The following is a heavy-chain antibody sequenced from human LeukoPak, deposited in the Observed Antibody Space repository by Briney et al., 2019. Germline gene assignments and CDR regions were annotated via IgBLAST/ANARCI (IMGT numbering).Heavy chain of an antibody. CDR3: AKDPNGDYVGAFDT. CDR2: MGVSGDNV. Sequence: GGSLRLSCAASGFTFSAYGVTWVRQATGKGLERVSSMGVSGDNVHYADSVKGRFAISRDNSKNTLYLQMNSLRAEDAAVYYCAKDPNGDYVGAFDTWGQGTMVIVSS. J-gene: IGHJ3*02. D-gene: IGHD4-17*01. V-gene: IGHV3-23*01. CDR1: GFTFSAYG.